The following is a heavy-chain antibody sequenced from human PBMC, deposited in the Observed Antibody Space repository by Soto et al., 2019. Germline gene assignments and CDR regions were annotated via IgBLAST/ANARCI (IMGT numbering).Heavy chain of an antibody. V-gene: IGHV6-1*01. CDR1: GDSVSSNSAA. J-gene: IGHJ4*02. CDR2: TYYRSKWYN. Sequence: SQTLSLTCAISGDSVSSNSAAWNWIRQSPSRGLEWLGRTYYRSKWYNDYAVSVKSRITINPDTSKNQFSLQLNSVTPEDTAVYYCARDHPGYCSGGSCRPFDYCGQRTLVTVSS. D-gene: IGHD2-15*01. CDR3: ARDHPGYCSGGSCRPFDY.